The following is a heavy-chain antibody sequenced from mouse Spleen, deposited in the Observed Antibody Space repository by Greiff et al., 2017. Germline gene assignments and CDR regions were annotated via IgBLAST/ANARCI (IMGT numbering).Heavy chain of an antibody. Sequence: EVQLVESGPELVKPGASVKMSCKASGYTFTDYNMHWVKQSHGKSLEWIGYINPNNGGTSYNQKFKGKATLTVNKSSSTAYMELRSLTSEDSAVYYCARSNWDRYWYFDVWGAGTTVTVSS. CDR3: ARSNWDRYWYFDV. V-gene: IGHV1-22*01. CDR1: GYTFTDYN. D-gene: IGHD4-1*01. J-gene: IGHJ1*01. CDR2: INPNNGGT.